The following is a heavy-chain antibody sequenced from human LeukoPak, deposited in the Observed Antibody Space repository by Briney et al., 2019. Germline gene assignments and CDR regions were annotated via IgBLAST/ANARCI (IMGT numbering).Heavy chain of an antibody. CDR2: IYYSGST. CDR1: GGSFSGYY. J-gene: IGHJ2*01. D-gene: IGHD2-15*01. CDR3: ARVALDIVVVVAATPEWYFDL. Sequence: SETLSLTCAVYGGSFSGYYWSWIRQPPGKGLEWIGYIYYSGSTNYNPSLKSRVTISVDTSKNQFSLKLSSVTAADTAVYYCARVALDIVVVVAATPEWYFDLWGRGTLVTVSS. V-gene: IGHV4-59*01.